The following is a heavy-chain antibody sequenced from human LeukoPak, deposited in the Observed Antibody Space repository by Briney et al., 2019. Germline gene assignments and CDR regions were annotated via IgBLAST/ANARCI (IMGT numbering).Heavy chain of an antibody. CDR2: IYYTGNT. CDR3: ARGRAAAGMICFDP. D-gene: IGHD6-13*01. CDR1: GDSISSYY. Sequence: PSETLSLTCTVSGDSISSYYWSWIRQPPGKGLEWIGYIYYTGNTNYNPSLKSRVTISVDTSKNHFSLNLSSVTAADTAVYYCARGRAAAGMICFDPWGQGTLVTVSS. J-gene: IGHJ5*02. V-gene: IGHV4-59*01.